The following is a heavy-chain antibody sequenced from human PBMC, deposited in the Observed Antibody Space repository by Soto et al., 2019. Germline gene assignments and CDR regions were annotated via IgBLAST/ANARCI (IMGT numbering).Heavy chain of an antibody. D-gene: IGHD6-19*01. V-gene: IGHV3-30*18. J-gene: IGHJ5*01. CDR3: AKDLYSSDWFNFFDS. CDR2: ISHDGGAV. Sequence: QVQLVESGGGVVQRGRSLRLSCAASGFSFSTTGMHWVRQAPGKGLEWVAMISHDGGAVHFADSVKGRFTISRDDSTNTLYLQMNSLRPEDTAVYYCAKDLYSSDWFNFFDSWGQGSLVTVSS. CDR1: GFSFSTTG.